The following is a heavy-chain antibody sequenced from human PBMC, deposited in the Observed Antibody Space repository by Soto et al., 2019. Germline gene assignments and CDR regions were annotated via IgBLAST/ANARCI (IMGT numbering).Heavy chain of an antibody. CDR3: ARAAVITAYYYYCMDV. V-gene: IGHV3-30-3*01. Sequence: QVQLVESGGGVVQPGRSLRLSCAASGFTSNSYAMHWVRQAPGKGLEWLAVISSDGTNKYHADSVKGRFTISRDNSKNTLYLQMNSLRGEDTAVYYCARAAVITAYYYYCMDVWGQGTTVTVSS. CDR2: ISSDGTNK. J-gene: IGHJ6*02. CDR1: GFTSNSYA. D-gene: IGHD3-22*01.